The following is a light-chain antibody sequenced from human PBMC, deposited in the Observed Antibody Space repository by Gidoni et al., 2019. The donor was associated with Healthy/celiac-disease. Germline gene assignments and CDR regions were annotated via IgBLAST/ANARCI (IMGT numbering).Light chain of an antibody. CDR2: EVS. J-gene: IGLJ1*01. V-gene: IGLV2-14*01. CDR1: SSDVGGYNY. Sequence: QSALTQPASVSVSPAQSITISCTGTSSDVGGYNYVSWYQQHPGKAPKLMIYEVSNRPSGVSNRFSGSKSGNTASLTISGLQAEDEADYYCSSYTSSSTYVFGTGTKVTVL. CDR3: SSYTSSSTYV.